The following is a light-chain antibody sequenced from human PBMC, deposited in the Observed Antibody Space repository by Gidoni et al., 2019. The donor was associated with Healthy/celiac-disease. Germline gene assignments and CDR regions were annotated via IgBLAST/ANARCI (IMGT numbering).Light chain of an antibody. Sequence: ELVLTQSPGTLSLSPGERATLSCRASQSVSSSYLAWYQQKPGQAPRLLIDGASSRATGIPDRFSGSGSGTDFTLTISRLEPEDFAVYYWQQYGSSRWTFGQXTKVEIK. CDR3: QQYGSSRWT. J-gene: IGKJ1*01. CDR2: GAS. CDR1: QSVSSSY. V-gene: IGKV3-20*01.